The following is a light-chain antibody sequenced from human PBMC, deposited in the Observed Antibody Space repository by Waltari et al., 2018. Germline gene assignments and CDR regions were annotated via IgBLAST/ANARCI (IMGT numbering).Light chain of an antibody. CDR2: GAS. Sequence: EIVLTQSPGTLSLSPGERATLSCRASQSVSSSYLAWYQQTPGQAPRLLIYGASRRATGIPDRFSGSGSGTDFTLTISRLEPEDFAVYYCQQYGSPMYTFGQGTKLEIK. V-gene: IGKV3-20*01. CDR3: QQYGSPMYT. CDR1: QSVSSSY. J-gene: IGKJ2*01.